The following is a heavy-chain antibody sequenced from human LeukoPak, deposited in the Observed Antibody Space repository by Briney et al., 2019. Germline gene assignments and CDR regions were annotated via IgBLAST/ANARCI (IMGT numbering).Heavy chain of an antibody. CDR1: GFTFSDYY. Sequence: GGSLRLSCAASGFTFSDYYMSWIRQAPGKGLEWVSYISSSGSTIYYPDSVKGRFTISRDNAKNSLYLQMNSLKTEDTAVYYCTTEWELLDYWGQGTLVTVSS. V-gene: IGHV3-11*01. D-gene: IGHD1-26*01. J-gene: IGHJ4*02. CDR2: ISSSGSTI. CDR3: TTEWELLDY.